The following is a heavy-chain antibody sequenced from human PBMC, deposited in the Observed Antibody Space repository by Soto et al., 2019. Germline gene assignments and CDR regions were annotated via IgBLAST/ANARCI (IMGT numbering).Heavy chain of an antibody. V-gene: IGHV4-39*01. D-gene: IGHD3-22*01. CDR1: GGSMTNGDYY. J-gene: IGHJ4*02. CDR3: ARRGWYYFDSSGYYYPFDH. Sequence: PSETLXLTCTVSGGSMTNGDYYWSWIRQHPGQGLEWIANIHSSGGTHHNPSLKSRVTISVDTSKNQFSLKLSSVTAADTAVYYCARRGWYYFDSSGYYYPFDHWGQGALVTVSS. CDR2: IHSSGGT.